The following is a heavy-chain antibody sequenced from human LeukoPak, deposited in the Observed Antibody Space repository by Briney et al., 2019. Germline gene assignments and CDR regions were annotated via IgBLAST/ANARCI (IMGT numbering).Heavy chain of an antibody. CDR2: IYYSGST. V-gene: IGHV4-59*01. J-gene: IGHJ4*02. Sequence: SGTLSLTCTVSGGSISSYYWSWIRQPPGKGLEWIGYIYYSGSTNYNPSLKSRVTISVDTSKNQFSLKLSSVTAADTAVYYCAREGKYSADRVDYWGQGTLVTVSS. CDR3: AREGKYSADRVDY. D-gene: IGHD5-12*01. CDR1: GGSISSYY.